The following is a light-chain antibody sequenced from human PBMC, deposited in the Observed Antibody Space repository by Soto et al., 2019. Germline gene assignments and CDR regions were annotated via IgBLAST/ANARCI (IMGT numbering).Light chain of an antibody. CDR3: QQRSNWPPIFT. J-gene: IGKJ3*01. CDR2: DAS. V-gene: IGKV3-11*01. CDR1: QSVSSY. Sequence: EIVLTQSPATLSLSPGERATLSCRASQSVSSYLAWYQQKPGQAPRLLIYDASNRATGIPARFSGSGSGTDFDLTISSLKPEDFAVYYCQQRSNWPPIFTFGPGTKVEIK.